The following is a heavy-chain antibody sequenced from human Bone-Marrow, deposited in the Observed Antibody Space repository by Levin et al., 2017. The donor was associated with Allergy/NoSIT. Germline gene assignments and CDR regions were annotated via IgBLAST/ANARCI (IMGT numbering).Heavy chain of an antibody. J-gene: IGHJ4*02. Sequence: GESLKISCAASGFTFSSYAMSWVRQAPGKGLEWVSAISGSGGSTYYADSVKGRFTISRDNSKNTLYLQMNSLRAEDTAVYYCANGRGLVGYWGQGTLVTVSS. CDR2: ISGSGGST. CDR3: ANGRGLVGY. V-gene: IGHV3-23*01. CDR1: GFTFSSYA. D-gene: IGHD1-26*01.